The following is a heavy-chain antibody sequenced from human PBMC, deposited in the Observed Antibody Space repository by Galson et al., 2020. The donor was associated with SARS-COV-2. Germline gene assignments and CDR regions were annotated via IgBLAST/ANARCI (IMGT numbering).Heavy chain of an antibody. Sequence: SQTLSLTCTVSGYSISSGYYWGWIRQPPGKGLEWIGSIYHSGSTYYNPSLKSRVTISVDTSKNQFSLKLSSVTAADTAVYYCARALGYYDQGYYFDYWGQGTLVTVSS. D-gene: IGHD3-22*01. J-gene: IGHJ4*02. CDR2: IYHSGST. V-gene: IGHV4-38-2*02. CDR3: ARALGYYDQGYYFDY. CDR1: GYSISSGYY.